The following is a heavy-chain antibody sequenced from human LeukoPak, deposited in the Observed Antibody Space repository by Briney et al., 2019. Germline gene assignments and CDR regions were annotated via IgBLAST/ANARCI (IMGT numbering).Heavy chain of an antibody. CDR2: LYHSGST. Sequence: PSETLSLTCAVSGYSISSGYYWGWIRQPPGKGLEWIGSLYHSGSTYYNPSLKSRVTISVDTSKNQFSLNLSSVTAADTAVYYCARDGLKLRYFDWVTSDPWGQGTLVTVSS. D-gene: IGHD3-9*01. CDR3: ARDGLKLRYFDWVTSDP. CDR1: GYSISSGYY. J-gene: IGHJ5*02. V-gene: IGHV4-38-2*02.